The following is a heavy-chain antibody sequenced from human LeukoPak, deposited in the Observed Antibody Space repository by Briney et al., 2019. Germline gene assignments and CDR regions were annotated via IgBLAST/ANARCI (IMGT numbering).Heavy chain of an antibody. CDR3: ALGPTGEGYDSVGGYGNWFDP. V-gene: IGHV3-21*01. CDR2: ISSSSSYI. CDR1: GFTVSNAW. J-gene: IGHJ5*02. Sequence: GGSLRLSCAASGFTVSNAWMSWVRQAPGKGLEWVSSISSSSSYIYYADSVKGRFTISRDNAKNSLYLQMNSLRAEDTAVYYCALGPTGEGYDSVGGYGNWFDPWGQGTLVTVSS. D-gene: IGHD5-12*01.